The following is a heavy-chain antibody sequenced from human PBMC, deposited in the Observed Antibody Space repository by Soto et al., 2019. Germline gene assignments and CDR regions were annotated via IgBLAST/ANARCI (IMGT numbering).Heavy chain of an antibody. CDR2: IRRKASGGTT. J-gene: IGHJ4*02. D-gene: IGHD5-12*01. CDR1: GFTFGDYA. Sequence: GGSLRLSCTASGFTFGDYAMSWFRRAPGKGLEWVGFIRRKASGGTTEYAASVKGRFTISRDDSKSIVYLQMSSLKTEDTGVYYCTTGFYSDYDPFDYWGQGTLVTVS. CDR3: TTGFYSDYDPFDY. V-gene: IGHV3-49*03.